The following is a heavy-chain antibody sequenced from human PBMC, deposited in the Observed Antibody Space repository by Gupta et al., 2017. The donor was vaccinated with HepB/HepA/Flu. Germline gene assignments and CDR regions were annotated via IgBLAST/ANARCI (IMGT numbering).Heavy chain of an antibody. CDR2: IWYDGSEK. J-gene: IGHJ4*02. V-gene: IGHV3-33*01. CDR3: ARDRGTTSTRTSFGHFDN. Sequence: QVQLVESGGGVVQPGRSLRLSCAASGFTFSHSGIHWVRQTPGKGLEWVAVIWYDGSEKYYADSVKGRFTVSRDNSKKMLFLQMNDLRVGDTAVYYCARDRGTTSTRTSFGHFDNWGQGTLVTVSS. D-gene: IGHD4-11*01. CDR1: GFTFSHSG.